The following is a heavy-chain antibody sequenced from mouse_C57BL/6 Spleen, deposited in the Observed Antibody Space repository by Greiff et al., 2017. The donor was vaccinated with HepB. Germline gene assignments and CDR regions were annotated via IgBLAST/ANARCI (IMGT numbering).Heavy chain of an antibody. CDR3: TREWDYYGSSRFAY. Sequence: VQLVESGAELVRPGASVTLSCKASGYTFTDYEMHWVKQTPVHGLEWIGAIDPETGGTAYNQKFKGKAILTADKSSSTAYMELRSLTSEDSAVYYCTREWDYYGSSRFAYWGQGTLVTVSA. V-gene: IGHV1-15*01. J-gene: IGHJ3*01. D-gene: IGHD1-1*01. CDR1: GYTFTDYE. CDR2: IDPETGGT.